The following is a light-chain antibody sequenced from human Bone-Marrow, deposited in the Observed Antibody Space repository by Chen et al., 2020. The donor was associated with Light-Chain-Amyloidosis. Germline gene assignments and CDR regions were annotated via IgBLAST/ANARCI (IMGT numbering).Light chain of an antibody. CDR1: DLPTKY. CDR2: RDT. CDR3: QSADSSGTDEVI. Sequence: SYELTQPPSVSVSPGQTARITCSGDDLPTKYAYWYQQKPGQAPVLVIHRDTERPSGISERFSGSSSGTTATLTSSGVQAEDEADYHCQSADSSGTDEVIFGGGTKLTGL. V-gene: IGLV3-25*03. J-gene: IGLJ2*01.